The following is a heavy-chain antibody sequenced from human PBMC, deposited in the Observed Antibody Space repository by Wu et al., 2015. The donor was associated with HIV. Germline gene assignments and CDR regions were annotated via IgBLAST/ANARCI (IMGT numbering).Heavy chain of an antibody. CDR2: INPNSGGT. CDR1: GYTFTGYY. D-gene: IGHD3-10*01. CDR3: AREGSTMVRGVIIRDWFDP. Sequence: QVQLVQSGAEVKKPGASVKVSCKASGYTFTGYYMHWVRQAPGQGLEWMGWINPNSGGTNYAQKFQGRVTMTRDTSISTAYMELSRLRSDDTAVYYCAREGSTMVRGVIIRDWFDPWGQGTLVTVSS. J-gene: IGHJ5*02. V-gene: IGHV1-2*02.